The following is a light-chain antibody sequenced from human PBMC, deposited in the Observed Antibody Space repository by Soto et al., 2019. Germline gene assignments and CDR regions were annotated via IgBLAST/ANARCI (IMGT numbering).Light chain of an antibody. V-gene: IGLV2-23*01. CDR3: CSYAGSSTLDV. CDR2: EGS. CDR1: SSDVGSYNL. J-gene: IGLJ1*01. Sequence: QSVLAQPASVSGSPGQSITISCTGTSSDVGSYNLVSWYQQHPGKAPKPMIYEGSKRPSGVSNRFSGSKSGNTASLTISGLQAEDEADYYCCSYAGSSTLDVFGTGTKVTVL.